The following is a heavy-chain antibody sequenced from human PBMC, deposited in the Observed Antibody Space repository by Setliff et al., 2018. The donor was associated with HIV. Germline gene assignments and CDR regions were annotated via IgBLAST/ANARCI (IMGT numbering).Heavy chain of an antibody. CDR1: GFTFGGYA. CDR3: ARDKAVAGNHRPYYFDY. V-gene: IGHV3-23*01. J-gene: IGHJ4*02. D-gene: IGHD6-19*01. Sequence: GGSLRLSCAASGFTFGGYALSWVRQAPGKGLEWVSAISGPGDGTYYADSVKGRFTISRDNSKNTLYLQLNSLRADDTAVYYCARDKAVAGNHRPYYFDYWGQGTLVTVSS. CDR2: ISGPGDGT.